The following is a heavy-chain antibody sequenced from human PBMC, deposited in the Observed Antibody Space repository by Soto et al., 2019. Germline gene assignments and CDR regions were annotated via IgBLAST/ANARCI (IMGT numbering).Heavy chain of an antibody. Sequence: LSLTCAVSGYSISSGYYWGWIRQPPGKGLEWIGSIYHSGSTYYNPSLKSRVTISVDTSKNQFSLKLSSVTAADTAVYYCARYCSSTSCYRGGFDYWGQGTLVTVSS. CDR1: GYSISSGYY. CDR3: ARYCSSTSCYRGGFDY. J-gene: IGHJ4*02. D-gene: IGHD2-2*01. V-gene: IGHV4-38-2*01. CDR2: IYHSGST.